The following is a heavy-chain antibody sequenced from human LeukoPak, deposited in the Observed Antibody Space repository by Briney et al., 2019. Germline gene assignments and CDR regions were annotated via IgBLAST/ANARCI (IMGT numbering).Heavy chain of an antibody. CDR1: GFTVSSNY. V-gene: IGHV3-53*01. CDR2: IYSGGST. Sequence: PGGSLRLSCAASGFTVSSNYMSWVRQAPGKGLEWVSVIYSGGSTYYADSVKGRFTISRDDSKNTLYLQTNSLRAEDTAVYYCAREALYYYDSSGYYYENWGQGTLVTVSS. J-gene: IGHJ4*02. CDR3: AREALYYYDSSGYYYEN. D-gene: IGHD3-22*01.